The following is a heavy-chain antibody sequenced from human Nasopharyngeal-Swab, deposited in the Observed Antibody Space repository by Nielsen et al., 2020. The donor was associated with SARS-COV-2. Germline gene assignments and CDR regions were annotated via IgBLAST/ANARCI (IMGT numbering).Heavy chain of an antibody. J-gene: IGHJ4*02. Sequence: GGSLRLSCAASGFTFSSYAMSWVRQAPGKGLEWVSAISGSGGSTYYADSVKGRFTISRGNSKNTLYLQMNSLRAEDTAVYYCAKGPEITMIVVVYPFDYWGQGTLVTVSS. CDR3: AKGPEITMIVVVYPFDY. CDR1: GFTFSSYA. V-gene: IGHV3-23*01. D-gene: IGHD3-22*01. CDR2: ISGSGGST.